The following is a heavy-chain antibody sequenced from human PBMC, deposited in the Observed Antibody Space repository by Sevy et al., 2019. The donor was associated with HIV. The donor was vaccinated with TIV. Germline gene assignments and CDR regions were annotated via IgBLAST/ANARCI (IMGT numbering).Heavy chain of an antibody. CDR3: ALEGLSSNVAEYFQY. CDR2: ISYDATNK. V-gene: IGHV3-30-3*01. J-gene: IGHJ1*01. D-gene: IGHD4-4*01. Sequence: GGSLRLSCAASGFTFTSYSMHWVRQAPGKGLEWVATISYDATNKNYADSVKGRFTISRDNSRNSRFLQMNSLRSEDTAVYYCALEGLSSNVAEYFQYWGQGTLVTVSS. CDR1: GFTFTSYS.